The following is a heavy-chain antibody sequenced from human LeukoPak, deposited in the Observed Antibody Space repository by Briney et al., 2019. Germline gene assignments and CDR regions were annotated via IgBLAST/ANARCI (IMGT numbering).Heavy chain of an antibody. CDR3: ARGRYDFWSGATFDY. V-gene: IGHV1-69*05. CDR1: GGTFSSYA. CDR2: IIPIFGTA. J-gene: IGHJ4*02. D-gene: IGHD3-3*01. Sequence: GASVKVSCKASGGTFSSYAISWVRQAPGQGLEWMGGIIPIFGTANYAQKFQGRVTITTDESTSTAYMELSSLRSEDTAVYYCARGRYDFWSGATFDYWGQGTLVTVSP.